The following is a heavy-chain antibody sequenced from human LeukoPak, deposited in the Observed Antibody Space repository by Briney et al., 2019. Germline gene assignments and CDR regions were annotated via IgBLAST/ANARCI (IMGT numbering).Heavy chain of an antibody. CDR1: GGSISTYY. CDR3: AREGTVTSGHYGMDV. CDR2: IYYSGNT. D-gene: IGHD4-17*01. V-gene: IGHV4-59*01. Sequence: PSETLFLTCTVSGGSISTYYWSWIRQPPGKGLEWIGYIYYSGNTNYNPSLKSRVIISVDTSKNQFSLKLRSVTAADTAVYYCAREGTVTSGHYGMDVWGQGTTVTVSS. J-gene: IGHJ6*02.